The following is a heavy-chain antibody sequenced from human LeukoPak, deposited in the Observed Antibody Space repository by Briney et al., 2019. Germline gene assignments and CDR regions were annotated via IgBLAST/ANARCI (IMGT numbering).Heavy chain of an antibody. V-gene: IGHV1-46*01. CDR3: ARALPHRRLMDTTMEQHWFDP. CDR1: GYIFTSYF. D-gene: IGHD5-18*01. J-gene: IGHJ5*02. CDR2: INPSSGST. Sequence: VASVKVSCKASGYIFTSYFMHWVRQAPGQGLEWMGLINPSSGSTRYAQKFQGRATMTRDMSTSTVYMELSSLRSEDTAVYYCARALPHRRLMDTTMEQHWFDPWGQGTLVTVSS.